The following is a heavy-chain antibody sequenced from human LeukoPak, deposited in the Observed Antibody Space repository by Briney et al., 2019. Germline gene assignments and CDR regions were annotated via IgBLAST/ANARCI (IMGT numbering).Heavy chain of an antibody. D-gene: IGHD2/OR15-2a*01. V-gene: IGHV4-4*02. J-gene: IGHJ4*02. CDR3: ARNMVGETTFDY. Sequence: SETLALTCAASGGSISSNKWRSWVRPPPEKGLEWIGEISHSGSTGYNPSLKSRVTISVDKSKNHFSLKLSSVTAADTAVYYCARNMVGETTFDYWGQGTLVTVSS. CDR2: ISHSGST. CDR1: GGSISSNKW.